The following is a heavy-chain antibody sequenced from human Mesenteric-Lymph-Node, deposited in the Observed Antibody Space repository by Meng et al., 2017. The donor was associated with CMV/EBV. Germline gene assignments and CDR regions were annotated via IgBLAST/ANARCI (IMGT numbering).Heavy chain of an antibody. CDR1: GGPVSSGSYY. J-gene: IGHJ3*02. D-gene: IGHD2-15*01. V-gene: IGHV4-61*01. CDR3: ARALGYCSGGTCYSLDAFDI. Sequence: SETLSLTCTVSGGPVSSGSYYWSWIRQPPGKGLEWIGYIYYSGSTNYNPSLKSRVTISVDTSKNQFSLKLSSVTAADTAVYYCARALGYCSGGTCYSLDAFDIWAQGTMVTVSS. CDR2: IYYSGST.